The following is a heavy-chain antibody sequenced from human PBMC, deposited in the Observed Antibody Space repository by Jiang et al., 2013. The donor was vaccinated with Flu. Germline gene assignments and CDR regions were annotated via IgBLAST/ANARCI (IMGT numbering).Heavy chain of an antibody. V-gene: IGHV3-48*03. D-gene: IGHD5-24*01. CDR3: ARLDRDGYNFDY. CDR1: TFSSYE. Sequence: TFSSYEMNWVRQAPGKGLEWVSYISSSGSTIYYADSVKGRFTISRDNAKNSLYLQMNSLRAEDTAVYYCARLDRDGYNFDYWGQGTLVTVSS. CDR2: ISSSGSTI. J-gene: IGHJ4*02.